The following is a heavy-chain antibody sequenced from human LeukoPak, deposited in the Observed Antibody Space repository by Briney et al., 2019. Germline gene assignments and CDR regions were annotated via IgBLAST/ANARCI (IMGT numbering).Heavy chain of an antibody. CDR1: GGTFSSYA. V-gene: IGHV1-69*04. J-gene: IGHJ6*02. D-gene: IGHD3-10*01. Sequence: GASVKVSCKASGGTFSSYAISWVRQAPGQGLEWMGRIIPIFGIANYAQKFQGRVTITADKSTSTAYMELSSLRSEDTAVYSCARESVVRGVINPLYYYGMDVWGQGTTVTVSS. CDR2: IIPIFGIA. CDR3: ARESVVRGVINPLYYYGMDV.